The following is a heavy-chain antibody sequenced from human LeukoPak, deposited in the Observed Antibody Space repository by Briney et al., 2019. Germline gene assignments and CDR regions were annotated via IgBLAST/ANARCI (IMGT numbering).Heavy chain of an antibody. CDR3: ARDRGYGDYEYYFDY. D-gene: IGHD4-17*01. J-gene: IGHJ4*02. V-gene: IGHV3-48*01. CDR2: ISGSSSVI. CDR1: EFTFNSHT. Sequence: GGSLRLSCAASEFTFNSHTMAWVRQAPGKGLECVSYISGSSSVIYYADSVKGRFTISRDNAKNSLHLQMNSLRAEDTAVYYCARDRGYGDYEYYFDYWGQGTLVTVSS.